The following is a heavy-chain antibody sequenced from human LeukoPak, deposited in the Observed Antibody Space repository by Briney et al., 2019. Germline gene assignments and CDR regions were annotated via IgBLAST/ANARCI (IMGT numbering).Heavy chain of an antibody. D-gene: IGHD3-10*01. CDR3: AKRGIVIRGILVIGYHQEAYHYDY. J-gene: IGHJ4*02. CDR1: GISLSNYA. V-gene: IGHV3-23*01. Sequence: EGSLRLSCVVSGISLSNYAMTWVRRAPGKGLEWVSYISERGGSTTYADSVKGRFTISRDTSLNTLYLQMTSLRAEDTAVYFCAKRGIVIRGILVIGYHQEAYHYDYWGQGVLVTVSS. CDR2: ISERGGST.